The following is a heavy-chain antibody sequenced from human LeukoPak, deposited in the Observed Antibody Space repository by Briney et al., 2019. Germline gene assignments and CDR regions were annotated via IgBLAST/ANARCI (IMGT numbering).Heavy chain of an antibody. CDR2: INPSGGST. D-gene: IGHD2-21*02. V-gene: IGHV1-46*01. CDR1: GYTFTSYY. CDR3: ARSRLLLDY. J-gene: IGHJ4*02. Sequence: GASVEVSCKSSGYTFTSYYMHWVRQAPGQGLEWMGIINPSGGSTSYAQKFQGRATMTGDTSTSTVYMELSSLRSEDTAVYYCARSRLLLDYWGQGTLVTVSS.